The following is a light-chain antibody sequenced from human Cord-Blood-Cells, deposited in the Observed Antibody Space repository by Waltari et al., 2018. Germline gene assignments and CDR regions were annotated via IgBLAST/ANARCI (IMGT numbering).Light chain of an antibody. CDR3: VLYMGSGISV. V-gene: IGLV8-61*01. Sequence: PMVSQEPSFPAFPGGTVTFTCGLITGSVTTRYYHSWYQQTPGQAPRTLIYSTNTRSSGVPDRFSGSILGNKAALTITGAQADDESDYYCVLYMGSGISVFGGGTKLTVL. J-gene: IGLJ3*02. CDR1: TGSVTTRYY. CDR2: STN.